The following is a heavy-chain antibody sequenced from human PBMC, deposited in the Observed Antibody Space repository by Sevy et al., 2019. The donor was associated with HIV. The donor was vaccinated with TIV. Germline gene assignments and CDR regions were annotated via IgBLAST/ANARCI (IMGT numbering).Heavy chain of an antibody. D-gene: IGHD6-13*01. CDR3: AKDLAGPGRRYFDY. Sequence: GGSLRLSCAASGFTFSNFGMHWVRQVPGKGLEWVTFIRYDGSDKYYAASVKGRFTISRDDYKNKLYLQMDSLRAEDTAIYYCAKDLAGPGRRYFDYWGQGTLVTVSS. CDR1: GFTFSNFG. V-gene: IGHV3-30*02. CDR2: IRYDGSDK. J-gene: IGHJ4*02.